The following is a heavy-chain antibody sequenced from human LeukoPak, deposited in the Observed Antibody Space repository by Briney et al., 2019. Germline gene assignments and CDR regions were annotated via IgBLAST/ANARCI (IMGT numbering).Heavy chain of an antibody. CDR3: ATDYYYDSSGSYYTVDY. CDR1: GYTLTELS. CDR2: FDPEDGET. Sequence: GASVKVSCKVSGYTLTELSMHWVRQAPGKGLEWMGGFDPEDGETFYAQKFQGRVTMTEGTSTDTAYMELSSLRSEDTAVYYCATDYYYDSSGSYYTVDYWAREPWSPSPQ. D-gene: IGHD3-22*01. V-gene: IGHV1-24*01. J-gene: IGHJ4*02.